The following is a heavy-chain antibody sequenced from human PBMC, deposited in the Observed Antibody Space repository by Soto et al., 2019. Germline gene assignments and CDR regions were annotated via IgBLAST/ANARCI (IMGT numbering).Heavy chain of an antibody. CDR2: ISYDGSNK. CDR3: ARDWGATTLFYYFDS. D-gene: IGHD1-26*01. J-gene: IGHJ4*02. Sequence: PGGSLRLSCAASGFTFSSYAMHWVRQAPGKGLEWVAVISYDGSNKYYADSVKGRFTISRDNSKNTLYLQMNSLRPEDTAVYYCARDWGATTLFYYFDSWGQGTLVTVSS. CDR1: GFTFSSYA. V-gene: IGHV3-30-3*01.